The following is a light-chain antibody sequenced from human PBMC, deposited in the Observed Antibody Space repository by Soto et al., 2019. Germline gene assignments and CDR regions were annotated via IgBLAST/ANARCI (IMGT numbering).Light chain of an antibody. CDR3: QHYYAYSWA. Sequence: DIQMTQSPATLSASVGDRVTITCRASQNIDNWLAWFQQKPGEAPKVLIYKASNLESGVPSRFSGSGSGTESTLTISSLQSDDFATYYCQHYYAYSWAFXQGTKVDIK. V-gene: IGKV1-5*03. J-gene: IGKJ1*01. CDR1: QNIDNW. CDR2: KAS.